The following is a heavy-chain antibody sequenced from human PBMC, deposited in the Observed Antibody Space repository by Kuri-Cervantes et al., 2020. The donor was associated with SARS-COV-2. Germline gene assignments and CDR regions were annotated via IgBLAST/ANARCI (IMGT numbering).Heavy chain of an antibody. CDR1: GGSISSSSYY. D-gene: IGHD1-26*01. J-gene: IGHJ4*02. CDR3: ARDSGGSYRDFDY. V-gene: IGHV4-39*07. CDR2: IYYSGST. Sequence: SETLSLTCTVSGGSISSSSYYWGWIRQPPGKGLEWIGSIYYSGSTYYNPSLKSRVTISVDTSKNQFSLKLSSVTAADTAVYYCARDSGGSYRDFDYWGQGTLVTVSS.